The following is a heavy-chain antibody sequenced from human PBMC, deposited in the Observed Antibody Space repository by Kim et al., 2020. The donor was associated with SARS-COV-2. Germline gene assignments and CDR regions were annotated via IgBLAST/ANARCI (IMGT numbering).Heavy chain of an antibody. Sequence: YGDSVKGRSTSARHNAQNTRDLQMTSLRAEDTAVYYCARGGPGGATYFDYWGQGTLVTVSS. D-gene: IGHD1-26*01. V-gene: IGHV3-74*01. CDR3: ARGGPGGATYFDY. J-gene: IGHJ4*02.